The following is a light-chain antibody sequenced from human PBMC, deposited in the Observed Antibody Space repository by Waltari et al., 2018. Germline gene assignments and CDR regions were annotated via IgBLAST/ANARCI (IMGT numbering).Light chain of an antibody. J-gene: IGKJ1*01. V-gene: IGKV2-30*02. CDR1: QSLVRFDANTY. CDR3: MQYTHWPWT. Sequence: DVVLTQSPLSLPVSLGQPASISCRSSQSLVRFDANTYLIWFQQRPGQSPRRLIYMVSVRDSGVPDRFSGSGSGTDFTLKISRVEAEDVGVYYCMQYTHWPWTFGQGTKVEIK. CDR2: MVS.